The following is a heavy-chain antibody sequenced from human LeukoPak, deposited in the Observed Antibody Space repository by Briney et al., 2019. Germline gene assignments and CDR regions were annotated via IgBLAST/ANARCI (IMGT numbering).Heavy chain of an antibody. CDR3: AKDNVAAAGRYFDY. CDR2: ISYDGSNK. Sequence: PGGSLRLSCAASGFTFSNYGMHCVRQAPGKGLELVALISYDGSNKYFADSVKGRFTISRDNSKNTLYLQMHSLRAEDTAVYYCAKDNVAAAGRYFDYWGQGTLVTVSS. CDR1: GFTFSNYG. J-gene: IGHJ4*02. V-gene: IGHV3-30*18. D-gene: IGHD6-13*01.